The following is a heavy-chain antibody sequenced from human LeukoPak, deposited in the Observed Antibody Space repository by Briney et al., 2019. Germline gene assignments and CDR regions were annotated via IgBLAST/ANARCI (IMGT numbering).Heavy chain of an antibody. CDR2: IYSGGST. D-gene: IGHD2-2*01. CDR3: ARDGFGVVPPAYYFDY. CDR1: GFTVSSNY. V-gene: IGHV3-53*01. J-gene: IGHJ4*02. Sequence: GGSLRLSCAASGFTVSSNYMSWVRQAPGKGLEWVSVIYSGGSTYYADSVKGRFTISRDNAKNSLYLQMNSLRAEDTAVYYCARDGFGVVPPAYYFDYWGQGTLVTVSS.